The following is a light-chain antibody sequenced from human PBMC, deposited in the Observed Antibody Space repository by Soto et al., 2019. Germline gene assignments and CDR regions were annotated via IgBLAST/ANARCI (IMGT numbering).Light chain of an antibody. J-gene: IGKJ4*01. V-gene: IGKV4-1*01. Sequence: DIVMTQSPDSLAVSLGERATINCNSSQSVLYSSNNKNYLAWYQQKPGQPPKLLIYWASIRESGVPGRFSGSGSGTDFTLTISSLQAEDVAVYYCQHYYDYPLTSGAGTKV. CDR2: WAS. CDR1: QSVLYSSNNKNY. CDR3: QHYYDYPLT.